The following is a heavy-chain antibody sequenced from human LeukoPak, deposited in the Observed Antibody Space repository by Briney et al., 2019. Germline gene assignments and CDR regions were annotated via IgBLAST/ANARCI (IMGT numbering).Heavy chain of an antibody. D-gene: IGHD1-26*01. Sequence: GGSLRLSCAASGFTFSGSAMHWVRQASGKGLEWVGRIRSKANSYATAYAASVKGRFTISRDDSKNTAYLQMSSLKTEDTAVYYCRVGATVSGSDYWGQGTLVTVSS. CDR1: GFTFSGSA. J-gene: IGHJ4*02. CDR3: RVGATVSGSDY. V-gene: IGHV3-73*01. CDR2: IRSKANSYAT.